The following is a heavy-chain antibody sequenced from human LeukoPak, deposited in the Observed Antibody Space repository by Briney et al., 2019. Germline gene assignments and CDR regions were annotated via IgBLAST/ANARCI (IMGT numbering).Heavy chain of an antibody. CDR3: ARAPLGYCSGGSCSPRYGMDV. J-gene: IGHJ6*02. D-gene: IGHD2-15*01. CDR1: GGSISSYY. V-gene: IGHV4-59*01. CDR2: IYYSGST. Sequence: SETLSLTCTVSGGSISSYYWSWIRQPPGEGLEWIGYIYYSGSTNYNPSLKSRVTISVDTPKNQFSLKLSSVTAADTAVYYCARAPLGYCSGGSCSPRYGMDVWGQGTTVTASS.